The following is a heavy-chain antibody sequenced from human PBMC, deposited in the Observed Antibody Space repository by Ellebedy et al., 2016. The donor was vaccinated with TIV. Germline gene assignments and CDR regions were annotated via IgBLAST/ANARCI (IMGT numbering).Heavy chain of an antibody. CDR1: GFTFSSYW. CDR3: ARRGGYGYFLPDY. V-gene: IGHV3-7*01. D-gene: IGHD5-18*01. Sequence: PGGSLRLSCAASGFTFSSYWMSWVRQALGKGLEWVADIKEDGSEKYYVDSVKGRFTISRDNAKNSLYLQMNSLRAEDTAVYHCARRGGYGYFLPDYWGQGTLVTVSS. J-gene: IGHJ4*02. CDR2: IKEDGSEK.